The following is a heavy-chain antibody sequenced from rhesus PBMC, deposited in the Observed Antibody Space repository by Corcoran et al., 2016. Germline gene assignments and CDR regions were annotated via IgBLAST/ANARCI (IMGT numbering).Heavy chain of an antibody. V-gene: IGHV3-100*02. CDR3: TRDLRIAAGLSGLDS. J-gene: IGHJ6*01. D-gene: IGHD6-13*01. CDR1: GFTFSSYE. Sequence: DVQLVESGGGLVKPGGSLRLSCVASGFTFSSYEMHWVRQAPGKGLEWVSVISESGGTIYYADSVKGLFNISRDNAKTSLFLQMNSLRAEDTAVYYCTRDLRIAAGLSGLDSWGQGVVVTVSS. CDR2: ISESGGTI.